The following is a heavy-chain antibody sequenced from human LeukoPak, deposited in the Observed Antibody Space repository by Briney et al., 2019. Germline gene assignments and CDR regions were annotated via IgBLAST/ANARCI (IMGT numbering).Heavy chain of an antibody. Sequence: PGGSLRLSCADSGFTVGRNYMNWVRQAPGKGLEWVSVIYSGGSTYYADSVKGRFTISRDNSKNTLYLQMNSLRAEDTAVYHCARGLGGYFDLWGRGTLVTVSS. J-gene: IGHJ2*01. V-gene: IGHV3-66*01. CDR3: ARGLGGYFDL. CDR2: IYSGGST. CDR1: GFTVGRNY. D-gene: IGHD3-10*01.